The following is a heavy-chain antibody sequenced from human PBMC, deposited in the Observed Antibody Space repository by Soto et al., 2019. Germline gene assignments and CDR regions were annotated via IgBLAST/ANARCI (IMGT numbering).Heavy chain of an antibody. CDR2: INAGNGNT. Sequence: ASVKVSCKASGYTFTSYAMHWVRQAPGQRLEWMGWINAGNGNTKYSQKFQGRVTITRDTSASTAYVELSSLRSEDTAVYYCARSITMVRGVIIKRGSAFDYWGQGTLVTAPQ. V-gene: IGHV1-3*01. CDR1: GYTFTSYA. J-gene: IGHJ4*02. CDR3: ARSITMVRGVIIKRGSAFDY. D-gene: IGHD3-10*01.